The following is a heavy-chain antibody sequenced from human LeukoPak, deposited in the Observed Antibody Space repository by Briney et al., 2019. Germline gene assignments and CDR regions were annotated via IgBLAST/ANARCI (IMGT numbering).Heavy chain of an antibody. J-gene: IGHJ4*02. D-gene: IGHD3-10*01. CDR2: IYHSGST. V-gene: IGHV4-30-2*01. CDR1: GGSISSGGYS. CDR3: ARGSTMVRGVIDY. Sequence: SQTLSLTCAVSGGSISSGGYSWSWIRQPPGKGLEWIGYIYHSGSTYYNPSLKSRVTISVDGSKNQFSLKLSSVTAADMAVYYCARGSTMVRGVIDYWGQGTLVTVSS.